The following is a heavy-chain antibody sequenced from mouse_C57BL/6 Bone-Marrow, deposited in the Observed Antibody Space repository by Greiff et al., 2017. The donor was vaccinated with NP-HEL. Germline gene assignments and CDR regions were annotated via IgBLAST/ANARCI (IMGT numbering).Heavy chain of an antibody. D-gene: IGHD2-1*01. Sequence: QVQLQQSGAELVRPGTSVKVSCKASGYAFTNYLIEWVKQRPGQGLEWIGVINPGSGGTTYNEKFKGKATLTADKSSSTAYMQLSSLTPEDSAVYFCARWGKDVCNYWFAYWGQGTLVTVSA. CDR2: INPGSGGT. J-gene: IGHJ3*01. CDR1: GYAFTNYL. CDR3: ARWGKDVCNYWFAY. V-gene: IGHV1-54*01.